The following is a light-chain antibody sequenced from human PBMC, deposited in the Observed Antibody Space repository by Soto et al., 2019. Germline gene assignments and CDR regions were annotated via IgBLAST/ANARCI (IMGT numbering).Light chain of an antibody. J-gene: IGKJ3*01. CDR2: AAS. Sequence: DIQMTQSPSSLSASVGDRVTITCRASQSITSYLNWYQQKLGKAPKLLIYAASSLQSVVPSRFSGSGFGTEFTLSFSSLQFEDFATYYCQQSYSTPLTFGPGTKVDI. V-gene: IGKV1-39*01. CDR3: QQSYSTPLT. CDR1: QSITSY.